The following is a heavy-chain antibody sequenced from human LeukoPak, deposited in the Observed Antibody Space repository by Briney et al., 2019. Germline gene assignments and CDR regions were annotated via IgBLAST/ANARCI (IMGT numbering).Heavy chain of an antibody. CDR1: GFSFSSYA. V-gene: IGHV3-23*01. Sequence: GGSLRLSCAASGFSFSSYAMSWVRQAPGKGLEWVSGISGSGGSTYYADSVKGRFTIPRDNSKNTLYLQMNSLRAEDTAVYYCAKGRTGYYFDYWGQGTLVTVSS. CDR2: ISGSGGST. CDR3: AKGRTGYYFDY. J-gene: IGHJ4*02. D-gene: IGHD1-1*01.